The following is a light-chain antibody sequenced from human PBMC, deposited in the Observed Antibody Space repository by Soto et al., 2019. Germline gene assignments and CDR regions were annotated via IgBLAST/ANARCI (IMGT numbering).Light chain of an antibody. V-gene: IGKV1-39*01. J-gene: IGKJ1*01. CDR2: AAS. CDR1: QSISSY. Sequence: DIQMTPSPSSMSASVGDRVTITCRASQSISSYLNWYQQKPGKAPKRLIYAASSLQSGVPSRFSGSGSGTDFTLPSSSLQPEDFATYYCQQSYSTPRTFGQGTKVEIK. CDR3: QQSYSTPRT.